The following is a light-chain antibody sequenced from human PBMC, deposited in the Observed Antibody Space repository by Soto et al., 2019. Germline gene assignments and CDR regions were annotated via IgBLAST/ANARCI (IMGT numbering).Light chain of an antibody. CDR1: RNINRR. CDR2: GAS. V-gene: IGKV3-15*01. Sequence: EIVMPQSPATLSVSPGERATLSCRASRNINRRLAWYQQKRGQAPRLLISGASTRATGIPARFSGSGSGTEFTLPISSLQSEDFAVYYCQQYYDYPPLIFGGGTKVEIK. J-gene: IGKJ4*01. CDR3: QQYYDYPPLI.